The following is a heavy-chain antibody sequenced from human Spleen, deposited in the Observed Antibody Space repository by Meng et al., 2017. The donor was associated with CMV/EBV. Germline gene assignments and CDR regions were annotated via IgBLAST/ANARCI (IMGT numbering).Heavy chain of an antibody. Sequence: GGSLRLSCAASGFTFSRNDMHWVRQPVGKGLEWVSTIGTAGDKSYADSVKGRFTISRDNAKNSLYLQMNSLRAEDTAVYYCARDSGITGTEAFDYWGQGTLVTVSS. D-gene: IGHD1-7*01. V-gene: IGHV3-13*01. CDR1: GFTFSRND. CDR2: IGTAGDK. J-gene: IGHJ4*02. CDR3: ARDSGITGTEAFDY.